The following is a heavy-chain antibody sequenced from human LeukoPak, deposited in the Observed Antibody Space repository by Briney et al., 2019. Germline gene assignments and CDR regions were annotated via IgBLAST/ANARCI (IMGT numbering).Heavy chain of an antibody. CDR2: IYYSGST. CDR3: ARRSSGFNWFDP. V-gene: IGHV4-39*01. CDR1: GGSIRSSYYY. D-gene: IGHD6-19*01. Sequence: SETLSLTCTVSGGSIRSSYYYWGWIRQPPGKGLEWIGSIYYSGSTYYNPSLKSRVTISVDTSKNQFSLKLSSVTAADTAVYYCARRSSGFNWFDPWGQGTLVTVSS. J-gene: IGHJ5*02.